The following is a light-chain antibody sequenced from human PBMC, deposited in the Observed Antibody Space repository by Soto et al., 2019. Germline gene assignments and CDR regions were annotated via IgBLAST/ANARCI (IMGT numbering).Light chain of an antibody. CDR2: EVT. CDR1: TSDVGSHNF. CDR3: SSYTSSSTLA. Sequence: QSALTQPASVSGSPGQSITISCTGTTSDVGSHNFVSWYQQLPGKAPKLLIYEVTNRPSGTSNRFSGSKSGNTASLTISGLQAEDEADYYCSSYTSSSTLAFGGGTKLTVL. J-gene: IGLJ2*01. V-gene: IGLV2-14*01.